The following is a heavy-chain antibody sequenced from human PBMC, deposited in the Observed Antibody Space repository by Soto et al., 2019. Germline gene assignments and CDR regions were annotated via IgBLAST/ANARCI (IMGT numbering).Heavy chain of an antibody. CDR2: ISYDGSNK. V-gene: IGHV3-30-3*01. D-gene: IGHD3-10*01. J-gene: IGHJ5*02. Sequence: QVQLVESGGGVVQPGRSLRLSCAASGFTFSSYAMHWVRQAPGKGLEWVAVISYDGSNKYYADSVKGRFTISRDNSKNTLYLQMNRLRAEDTAVYYCARPQQGVLLWFGELSGWFDPWGQGTLVTVSS. CDR3: ARPQQGVLLWFGELSGWFDP. CDR1: GFTFSSYA.